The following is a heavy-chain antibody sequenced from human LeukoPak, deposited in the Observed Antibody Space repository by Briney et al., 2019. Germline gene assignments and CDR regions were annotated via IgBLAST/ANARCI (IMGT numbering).Heavy chain of an antibody. V-gene: IGHV3-30*03. D-gene: IGHD5-12*01. Sequence: GTSLRLSCAASGFTFSGYAMHWVRQAPGKGLEWVAVMSYDGSNKYYVDSVKGRFTVSRDNSKNTLYLQMNSLGAEDTAVYYCARASEYSGLTWGQGTLVTVSS. CDR3: ARASEYSGLT. J-gene: IGHJ5*02. CDR2: MSYDGSNK. CDR1: GFTFSGYA.